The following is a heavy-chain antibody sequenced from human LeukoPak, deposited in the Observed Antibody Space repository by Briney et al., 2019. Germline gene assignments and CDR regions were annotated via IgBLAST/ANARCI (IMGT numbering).Heavy chain of an antibody. CDR1: GFTLSGYW. Sequence: GGSLRLSCAASGFTLSGYWMTWVRQAPGKGLEWVANIKQDGSEKYYVGSVKGRFTISRDNAKNSLYLQMNSLRAEDTAVYYCARVKVLTAFDYWGQGTLVTVSS. D-gene: IGHD5-18*01. CDR2: IKQDGSEK. CDR3: ARVKVLTAFDY. J-gene: IGHJ4*02. V-gene: IGHV3-7*01.